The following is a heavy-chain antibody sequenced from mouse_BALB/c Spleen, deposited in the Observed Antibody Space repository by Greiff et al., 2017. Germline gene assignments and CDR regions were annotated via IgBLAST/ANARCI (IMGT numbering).Heavy chain of an antibody. CDR2: ISSGGGST. CDR1: GFAFSSYD. D-gene: IGHD1-1*01. J-gene: IGHJ3*01. V-gene: IGHV5-12-1*01. Sequence: EVMLVESGGGLVKPGGSLKLSCAASGFAFSSYDMAWVRQTPEKRLEWVAYISSGGGSTYYPDTVKGRFTISRDNAKNTLYLQMSSLKSEDTSMYYCARRDYYDEAYWGQGTLVTVSA. CDR3: ARRDYYDEAY.